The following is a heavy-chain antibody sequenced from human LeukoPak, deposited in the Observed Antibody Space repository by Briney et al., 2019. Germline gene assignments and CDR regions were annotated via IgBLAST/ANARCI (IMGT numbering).Heavy chain of an antibody. D-gene: IGHD6-13*01. CDR2: IYHSGST. Sequence: KPSETLSLTCAVSGYSISSGYYWGWIRQPPGKGLEWIGSIYHSGSTYYNPSLKSRVTISVDTSKNQFSLELSSVTAADTAVYYCARRGLIAAAVDYWGQGTLVTVSS. V-gene: IGHV4-38-2*01. CDR3: ARRGLIAAAVDY. J-gene: IGHJ4*02. CDR1: GYSISSGYY.